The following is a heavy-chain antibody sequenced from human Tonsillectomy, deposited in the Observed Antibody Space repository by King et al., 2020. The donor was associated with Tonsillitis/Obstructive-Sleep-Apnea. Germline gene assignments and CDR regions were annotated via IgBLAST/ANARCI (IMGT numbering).Heavy chain of an antibody. Sequence: VQLVESGAEVKKPGESLRISCKGSGYSFTSYWISWVRQMPGKGLEWMGRIDPSDSYTNYSLSFQGHVTISADKSISTAYLQWSSLKASDTAMYYCARHKKAAAEFDPWGQGTLVTVSS. D-gene: IGHD6-13*01. CDR2: IDPSDSYT. CDR1: GYSFTSYW. CDR3: ARHKKAAAEFDP. J-gene: IGHJ5*02. V-gene: IGHV5-10-1*03.